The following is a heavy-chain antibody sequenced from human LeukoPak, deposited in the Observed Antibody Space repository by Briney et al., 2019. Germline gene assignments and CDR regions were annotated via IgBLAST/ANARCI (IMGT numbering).Heavy chain of an antibody. Sequence: PGGSLRLSCAASGFTFSSYAMHWVHQAPGKGLEWVAVISYDGSNKYYADSVKGRFTISRDNSKNTLYLQMNSLRAEDTAVYYCARERKTGSFDYWGQGTLVTVSS. J-gene: IGHJ4*02. D-gene: IGHD1-1*01. CDR1: GFTFSSYA. CDR3: ARERKTGSFDY. V-gene: IGHV3-30-3*01. CDR2: ISYDGSNK.